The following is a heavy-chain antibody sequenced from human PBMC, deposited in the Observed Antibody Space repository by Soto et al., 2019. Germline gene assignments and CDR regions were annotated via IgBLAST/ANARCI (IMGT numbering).Heavy chain of an antibody. Sequence: GGSLRVSCAASGFTFSSYAMHWVRQAPGKGLEWVAVISYDGSNKYYADSVKGRFTISRDNSKNTLYLQMNSLRAEDTAVYYCARDSSGAVLRFLEDYYYGMDVWGQGTTVTVSS. J-gene: IGHJ6*02. CDR3: ARDSSGAVLRFLEDYYYGMDV. V-gene: IGHV3-30-3*01. CDR2: ISYDGSNK. CDR1: GFTFSSYA. D-gene: IGHD3-3*01.